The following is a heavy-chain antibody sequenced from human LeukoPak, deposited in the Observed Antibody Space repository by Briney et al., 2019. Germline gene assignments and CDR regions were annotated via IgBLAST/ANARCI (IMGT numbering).Heavy chain of an antibody. J-gene: IGHJ6*02. Sequence: ASVKVSCKASGYTFTSYAMHWVRQAPGQRLEWMGWINAGNGNTKYSQKFQGRVTITRDTSASTAYMELSSLRSEDTAVYYCAREGLRSIAVKSSYYYYGMDVWGQGTTVTVSS. D-gene: IGHD6-19*01. CDR2: INAGNGNT. CDR3: AREGLRSIAVKSSYYYYGMDV. V-gene: IGHV1-3*01. CDR1: GYTFTSYA.